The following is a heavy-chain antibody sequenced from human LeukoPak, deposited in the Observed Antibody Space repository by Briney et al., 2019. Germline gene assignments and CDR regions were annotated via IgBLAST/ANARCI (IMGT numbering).Heavy chain of an antibody. V-gene: IGHV3-11*01. Sequence: PGGSLRLSCAASGFTFSDYYMSWIRQAPGKGLEWVSYISSSGSTIYYADSVEGRFTISRDNAKNSLYLQMNSLRAEDTAVYYCSCPIYYDAFDIWGQGTMVTVSS. CDR3: SCPIYYDAFDI. CDR1: GFTFSDYY. J-gene: IGHJ3*02. D-gene: IGHD3-10*01. CDR2: ISSSGSTI.